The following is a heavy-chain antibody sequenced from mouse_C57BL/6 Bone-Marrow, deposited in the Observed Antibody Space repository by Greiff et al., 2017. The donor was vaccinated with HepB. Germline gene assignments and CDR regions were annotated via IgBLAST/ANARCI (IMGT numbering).Heavy chain of an antibody. J-gene: IGHJ1*01. CDR3: ASGGKYVLYRYFHV. CDR1: GYTFTSYW. D-gene: IGHD2-1*01. CDR2: IYPSDSDT. Sequence: VQLQQPGAELVKPGASVKLSCKASGYTFTSYWMQWVKQRPGQGLEWIGKIYPSDSDTNYNQKFKGKATLTVDKSSSTAYMQLNSLTSEETAVYYCASGGKYVLYRYFHVWGARSTVSDSS. V-gene: IGHV1-50*01.